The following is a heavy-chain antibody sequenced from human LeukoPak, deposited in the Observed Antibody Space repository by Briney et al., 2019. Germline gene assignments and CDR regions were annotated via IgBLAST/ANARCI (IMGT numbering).Heavy chain of an antibody. CDR1: GFTFSDYY. Sequence: GGSLGLSCAASGFTFSDYYMSWIRQAPGKGLGWVSYISSSGSTIYYADSVKGRFTISRDNAKNSLYLQMNSLRAEDTAVYYCASGLYYYDSSGYLAPADYWGQGTLVTVSS. J-gene: IGHJ4*02. V-gene: IGHV3-11*01. D-gene: IGHD3-22*01. CDR3: ASGLYYYDSSGYLAPADY. CDR2: ISSSGSTI.